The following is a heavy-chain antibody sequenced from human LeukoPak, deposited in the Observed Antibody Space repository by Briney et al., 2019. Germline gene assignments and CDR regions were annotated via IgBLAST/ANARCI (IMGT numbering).Heavy chain of an antibody. CDR2: VYYSGST. Sequence: SETPSLTCTISGGSISSYYWNWIRQPPGKGLEWIGYVYYSGSTNYNPSLQSRVTISVDTSKNQFSLELSSVTAADTAVYYCASGRRDGYNHFDYWGQGTLVTVSS. J-gene: IGHJ4*02. D-gene: IGHD5-24*01. CDR3: ASGRRDGYNHFDY. V-gene: IGHV4-59*01. CDR1: GGSISSYY.